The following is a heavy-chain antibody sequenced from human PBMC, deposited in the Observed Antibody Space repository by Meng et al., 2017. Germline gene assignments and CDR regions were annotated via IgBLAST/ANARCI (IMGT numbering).Heavy chain of an antibody. V-gene: IGHV1-46*01. D-gene: IGHD3-22*01. CDR3: ARAYSSGYDYFDYFDY. Sequence: ASVKVSCKASGYTFTSYYMHWVRQAPGQGLEWMGIINPSGGSTSYAQKFQGRVTMTRDTSTSTVYMELSSLRSEDTAVYYCARAYSSGYDYFDYFDYWGQGTLVTVSS. CDR1: GYTFTSYY. J-gene: IGHJ4*02. CDR2: INPSGGST.